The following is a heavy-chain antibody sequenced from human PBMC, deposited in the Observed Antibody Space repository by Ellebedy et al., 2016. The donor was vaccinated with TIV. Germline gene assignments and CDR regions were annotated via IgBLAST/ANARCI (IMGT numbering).Heavy chain of an antibody. Sequence: GGSLRLXXAASGFTFSSYWMHWVRQAPGKGLVWVSRINSDGSSTSYADSVKGRFTISRDNAKNTLYLQMNSLRAEDTAVYYCAKDLRYCSGGSCYWGQGTLVTVSS. V-gene: IGHV3-74*01. CDR2: INSDGSST. CDR1: GFTFSSYW. J-gene: IGHJ4*02. D-gene: IGHD2-15*01. CDR3: AKDLRYCSGGSCY.